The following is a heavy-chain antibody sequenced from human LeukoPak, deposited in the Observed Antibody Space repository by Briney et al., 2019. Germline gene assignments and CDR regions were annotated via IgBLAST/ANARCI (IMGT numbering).Heavy chain of an antibody. CDR2: INTDGSST. D-gene: IGHD3-9*01. Sequence: PGGSLRLSCAASGFTFSSYWMHWVRQAPGKGLVWVSRINTDGSSTSYADSVKGRFTISRDNAKNTLYLQMNSLRAEDTAVYYCAREVRYFDWSKSFDYWGQGTLVTVSS. CDR1: GFTFSSYW. CDR3: AREVRYFDWSKSFDY. V-gene: IGHV3-74*01. J-gene: IGHJ4*02.